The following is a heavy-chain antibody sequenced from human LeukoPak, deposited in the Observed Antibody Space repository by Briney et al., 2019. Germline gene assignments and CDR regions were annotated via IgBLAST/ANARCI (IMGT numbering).Heavy chain of an antibody. CDR1: GFTFSSYA. CDR3: AKHDYYDSSGYYFRAFDI. Sequence: GGSLRLSCAASGFTFSSYAMSWVRQAPGKGLEWVSAISGSGGSTYYADSVKGRFTISRDNSKNTLYLQMNSLRAEDTAVYYCAKHDYYDSSGYYFRAFDIWGQGTMVTVSS. V-gene: IGHV3-23*01. J-gene: IGHJ3*02. CDR2: ISGSGGST. D-gene: IGHD3-22*01.